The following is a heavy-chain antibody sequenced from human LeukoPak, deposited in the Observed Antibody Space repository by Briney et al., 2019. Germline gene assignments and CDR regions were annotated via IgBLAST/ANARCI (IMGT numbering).Heavy chain of an antibody. J-gene: IGHJ4*02. D-gene: IGHD2-15*01. CDR1: GFTFSDAW. CDR2: IKSKSDGGTI. V-gene: IGHV3-15*01. Sequence: GGSLRLSCVGSGFTFSDAWMSWVRQAPGKGLEWVGRIKSKSDGGTIDYAAPVKGRFTISRDDSRNTLYLQMNSLKTEDTAVYYCTTRRQDGWWGQGTLVTVS. CDR3: TTRRQDGW.